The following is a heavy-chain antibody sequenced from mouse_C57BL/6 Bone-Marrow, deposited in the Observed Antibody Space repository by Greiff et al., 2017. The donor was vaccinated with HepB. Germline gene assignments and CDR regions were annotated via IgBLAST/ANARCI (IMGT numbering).Heavy chain of an antibody. D-gene: IGHD2-4*01. V-gene: IGHV1-64*01. CDR2: IHPNSGST. J-gene: IGHJ3*01. Sequence: QVQLKQPGAELVKPGASVKLSCKASGYTFTSYWMHWVKQRPGQGLEWIGMIHPNSGSTNYNEKFKSKATLTVDKSSSTAYMQLSSLSSEDSAVYYCAREGNYDYRYWGQGTLVTVSA. CDR3: AREGNYDYRY. CDR1: GYTFTSYW.